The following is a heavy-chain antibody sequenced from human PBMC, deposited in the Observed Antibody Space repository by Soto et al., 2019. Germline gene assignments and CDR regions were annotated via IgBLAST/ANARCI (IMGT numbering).Heavy chain of an antibody. CDR1: GFTVSTNY. CDR2: IYSGGST. J-gene: IGHJ4*02. Sequence: EVQLVESGGGLIQPGGSLRLSCAASGFTVSTNYMSWVRQAPGKGLEWVSVIYSGGSTYYADSVKGRFTISGDNSKNTVYLQMNSLRADDTAVYYCARTPGALGYFDYWGQGTLVTVSS. CDR3: ARTPGALGYFDY. V-gene: IGHV3-53*01. D-gene: IGHD7-27*01.